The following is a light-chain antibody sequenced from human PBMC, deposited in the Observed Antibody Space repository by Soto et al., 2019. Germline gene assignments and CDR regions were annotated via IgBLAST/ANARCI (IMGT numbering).Light chain of an antibody. V-gene: IGLV2-14*01. CDR2: DVS. J-gene: IGLJ1*01. CDR1: SSDVGGYNY. Sequence: QSALTQPASVSGSPGESITISCTGTSSDVGGYNYVSWYQQPPGKAPKLMIYDVSNRPSGVSNRFSGSKSGNTASLTISGLLAEDEDDYYCSSYTSSSTLVVFGTGTKLTVL. CDR3: SSYTSSSTLVV.